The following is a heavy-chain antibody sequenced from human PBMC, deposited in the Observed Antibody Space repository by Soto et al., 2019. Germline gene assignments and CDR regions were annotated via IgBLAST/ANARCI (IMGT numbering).Heavy chain of an antibody. CDR1: GFTFSSYA. CDR3: ARDPLYYDSSGYPYYFDS. J-gene: IGHJ4*02. D-gene: IGHD3-22*01. CDR2: ISYDGSNK. V-gene: IGHV3-30-3*01. Sequence: GGSLRLSCAASGFTFSSYAMHWVRQAPGKGLEWVAVISYDGSNKYYADSVKGRFTISRDNSKNTLYLQMNSLRAEDTAVYYCARDPLYYDSSGYPYYFDSWGQGTLVTVSS.